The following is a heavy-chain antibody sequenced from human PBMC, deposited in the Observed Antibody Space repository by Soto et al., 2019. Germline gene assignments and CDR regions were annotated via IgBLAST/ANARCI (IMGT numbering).Heavy chain of an antibody. Sequence: QVQLVESGGGVVQPGRSLRLSCAASGFTFSSYGMHXXXXXXXXXXXXXXXIWYDGSNKYYADSVKGRFTISRDNSKXXXXXXXXXXXXXXXXXXXXXXXXXXXXXXXXXXXXDVWGQGTTVTVSS. J-gene: IGHJ6*02. V-gene: IGHV3-33*01. CDR3: XXXXXXXXXXXXXXXXDV. CDR1: GFTFSSYG. CDR2: IWYDGSNK.